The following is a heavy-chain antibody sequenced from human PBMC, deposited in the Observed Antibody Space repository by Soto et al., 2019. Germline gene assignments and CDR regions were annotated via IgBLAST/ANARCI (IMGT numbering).Heavy chain of an antibody. CDR1: GGSISSGGYS. D-gene: IGHD3-10*01. V-gene: IGHV4-30-2*01. CDR2: ISHSGST. J-gene: IGHJ4*02. Sequence: SETLSLTCAVSGGSISSGGYSWSWIRQPPGKGLEWIGYISHSGSTYYNPSLKSRVTISVDTAKNQFSLKMTSVTAADTAVYFCAKGKTFYSGFFAGPDNYYKSTFDRWGQGVLVTVSS. CDR3: AKGKTFYSGFFAGPDNYYKSTFDR.